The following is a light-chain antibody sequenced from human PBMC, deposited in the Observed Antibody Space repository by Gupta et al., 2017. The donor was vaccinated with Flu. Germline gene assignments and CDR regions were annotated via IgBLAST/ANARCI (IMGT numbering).Light chain of an antibody. CDR1: QSRVYSDGNTY. J-gene: IGKJ1*01. CDR2: KGS. CDR3: RQGEFCPQT. Sequence: DVVMTQAPLSLPVTLGQPASISCRSSQSRVYSDGNTYLNWFQQRPGQSPRRLIYKGSNRDSGVPDRFSGSGSGTEFTLKISSVEAEDVGIYYCRQGEFCPQTFGQGTKVEIK. V-gene: IGKV2-30*01.